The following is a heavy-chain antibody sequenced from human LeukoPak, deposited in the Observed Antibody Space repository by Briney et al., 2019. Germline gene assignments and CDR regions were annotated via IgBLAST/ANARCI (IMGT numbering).Heavy chain of an antibody. Sequence: SETLSLTCAVYIESFSGYYWNWIRQTPGKGLEWIGEISDSGTTNINPSLRRRVSLSVDTSINQFSLKLSSVTAADTAVYYCARQPSSSWYSEKNAFDIWGQGTMVTVSS. CDR2: ISDSGTT. V-gene: IGHV4-34*01. CDR3: ARQPSSSWYSEKNAFDI. J-gene: IGHJ3*02. D-gene: IGHD6-13*01. CDR1: IESFSGYY.